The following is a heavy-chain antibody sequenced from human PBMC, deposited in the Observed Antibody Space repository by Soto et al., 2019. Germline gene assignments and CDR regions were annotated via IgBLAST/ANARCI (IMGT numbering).Heavy chain of an antibody. D-gene: IGHD6-13*01. CDR3: ATVRNIAAAGTVYFDF. CDR1: GFTFNKYW. V-gene: IGHV3-7*01. CDR2: VKEDESEK. J-gene: IGHJ4*02. Sequence: GSLRLSCAASGFTFNKYWMSWVRQAPGKGLEWVANVKEDESEKFYADSVKGRFTISRDNTWNSLYLQMNSLRAEDTAVYYCATVRNIAAAGTVYFDFWGQGTLVTVSS.